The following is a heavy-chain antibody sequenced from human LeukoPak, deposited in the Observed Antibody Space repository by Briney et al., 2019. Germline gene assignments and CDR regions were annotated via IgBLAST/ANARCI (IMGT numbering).Heavy chain of an antibody. CDR1: GFTFSSYW. D-gene: IGHD2-2*01. CDR2: INSDGSST. CDR3: ARDNVGVVPAASVPYYYYYMDV. V-gene: IGHV3-74*01. Sequence: PGGSLRLSCAASGFTFSSYWMHWVRQAPGKGLVWVSRINSDGSSTSYADSVKGRFTISRDNAKNTLYLQMNSLRAEDTAVYYCARDNVGVVPAASVPYYYYYMDVWGKGTTVTVSS. J-gene: IGHJ6*03.